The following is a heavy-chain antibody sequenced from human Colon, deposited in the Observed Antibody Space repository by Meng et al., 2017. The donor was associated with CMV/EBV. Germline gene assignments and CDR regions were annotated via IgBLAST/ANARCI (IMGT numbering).Heavy chain of an antibody. CDR3: TRLKSGGYSDS. CDR1: GFTLSDHY. J-gene: IGHJ4*02. CDR2: SGNKFTSFST. Sequence: CALSGFTLSDHYMDLVRQAQGKGLEWIGGSGNKFTSFSTDYAASVQGRVTISRDDSRNSLYLQMNSLKIEDTAVYYCTRLKSGGYSDSWGQGILVTVSS. D-gene: IGHD3-10*01. V-gene: IGHV3-72*01.